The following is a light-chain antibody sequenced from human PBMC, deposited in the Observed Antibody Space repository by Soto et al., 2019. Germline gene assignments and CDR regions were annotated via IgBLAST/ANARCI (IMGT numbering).Light chain of an antibody. V-gene: IGKV3-11*01. CDR3: QQRSNWPTWT. Sequence: EIVLTQSPATLSLSPGERATLSCRASQSVSSYLAWYQQKPGQAPRLLIYDASNRATGIPARFSGSGSGTDITLTISSLEAEDFAFYYCQQRSNWPTWTFGQGTKVEIK. CDR2: DAS. CDR1: QSVSSY. J-gene: IGKJ1*01.